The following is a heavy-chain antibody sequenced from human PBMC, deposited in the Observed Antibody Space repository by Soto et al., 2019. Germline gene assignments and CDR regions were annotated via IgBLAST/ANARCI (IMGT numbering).Heavy chain of an antibody. J-gene: IGHJ4*02. CDR1: GYTFTSYG. V-gene: IGHV1-18*01. CDR3: ARGRYGDY. Sequence: QVHLVQSGAEVKKPGASVKVSCKASGYTFTSYGITWVRQAPGQGLDWMGWISAHNGNTDYAQKLQGRVIVTRDTSTSTAYMELRSLGSDDTAVYYCARGRYGDYWGQGALVTVSS. CDR2: ISAHNGNT. D-gene: IGHD1-1*01.